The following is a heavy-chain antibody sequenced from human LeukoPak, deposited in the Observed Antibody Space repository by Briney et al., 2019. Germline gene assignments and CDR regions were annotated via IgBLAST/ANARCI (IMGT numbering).Heavy chain of an antibody. CDR3: ALTAKRFLEWLLADYYYYGMDV. CDR2: INPNSGGT. CDR1: GYTFTGYY. J-gene: IGHJ6*02. D-gene: IGHD3-3*01. Sequence: GASVKVSCKASGYTFTGYYMHWVRQAPGQGLEWMGRINPNSGGTNYAQKLQGRVTMTTDTSTSTAYMELRSLRSDDTAVYYCALTAKRFLEWLLADYYYYGMDVWGQGTTVAVSS. V-gene: IGHV1-2*06.